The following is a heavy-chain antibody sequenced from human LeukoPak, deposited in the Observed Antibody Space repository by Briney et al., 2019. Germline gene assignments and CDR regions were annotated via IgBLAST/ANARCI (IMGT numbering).Heavy chain of an antibody. Sequence: PSETLSLTCAVYGGSFSGYHWSWIRQPPGKGLEWIGEINHSGSTNYNPSLKSRVTISVDTSKNQFSLKLSSVTAADTAVYYCARVRGHSYGWNKFDYWGQGTLVTVSS. V-gene: IGHV4-34*01. D-gene: IGHD5-18*01. CDR2: INHSGST. CDR3: ARVRGHSYGWNKFDY. J-gene: IGHJ4*02. CDR1: GGSFSGYH.